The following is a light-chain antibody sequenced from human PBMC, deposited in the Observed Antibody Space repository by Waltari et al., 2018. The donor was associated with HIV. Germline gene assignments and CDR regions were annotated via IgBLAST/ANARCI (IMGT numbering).Light chain of an antibody. CDR1: QSISRG. V-gene: IGKV1-5*03. CDR2: KAS. CDR3: QQYNGYPLT. Sequence: DIQMTQSPSTLSASVGDRVIITCRASQSISRGLAWYQQRPGRDPNLLIYKASSLRSGVPSRFSGSGSGTEFTLTISSLQPDDFATYYCQQYNGYPLTFGGGTKVEIK. J-gene: IGKJ4*01.